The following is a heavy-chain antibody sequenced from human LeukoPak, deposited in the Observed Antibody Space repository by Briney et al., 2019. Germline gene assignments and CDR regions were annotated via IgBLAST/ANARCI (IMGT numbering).Heavy chain of an antibody. CDR3: AKEKKYYYDGSGYPGYDY. J-gene: IGHJ4*02. V-gene: IGHV3-23*01. D-gene: IGHD3-22*01. CDR1: GFTFSTYA. Sequence: GGSLRLSCAASGFTFSTYAMSWVRQAPGKGLEWVSAISGSGGSTYYADSVKGRFTISRDNSKDTLYLQMNSLRAEDTAVYYCAKEKKYYYDGSGYPGYDYWGQGTLVTVSS. CDR2: ISGSGGST.